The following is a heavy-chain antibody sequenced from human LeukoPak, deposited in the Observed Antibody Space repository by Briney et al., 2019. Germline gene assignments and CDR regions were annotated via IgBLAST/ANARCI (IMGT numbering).Heavy chain of an antibody. CDR2: IRYDGSNK. CDR3: TKAAVAGTALGWYFDL. CDR1: GFTFSSYG. J-gene: IGHJ2*01. D-gene: IGHD6-19*01. Sequence: SGGSLRLSCAAPGFTFSSYGMHWVRQAPGKGLEWVAFIRYDGSNKYYADSVKGRFTISRDNAKNSLYLQMNSLRAEDTAFYYCTKAAVAGTALGWYFDLWGRGTLVTVSS. V-gene: IGHV3-30*02.